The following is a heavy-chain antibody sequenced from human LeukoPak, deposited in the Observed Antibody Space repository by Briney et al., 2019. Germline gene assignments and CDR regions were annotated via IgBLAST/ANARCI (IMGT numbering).Heavy chain of an antibody. CDR3: AKGETYDFWSGYSQLNY. Sequence: GGSLRLSCAASGFTFSSYAMSWVRQAPGKGLEWVSAISGSGGSTYYADSVKGRFTISRDNSKNTLYLQMNSLRAEDTAVYYCAKGETYDFWSGYSQLNYWGQGTLVTVSS. D-gene: IGHD3-3*01. CDR2: ISGSGGST. V-gene: IGHV3-23*01. J-gene: IGHJ4*02. CDR1: GFTFSSYA.